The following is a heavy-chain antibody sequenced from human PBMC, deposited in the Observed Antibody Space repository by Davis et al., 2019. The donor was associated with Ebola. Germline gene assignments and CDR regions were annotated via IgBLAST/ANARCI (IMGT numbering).Heavy chain of an antibody. V-gene: IGHV3-30-3*01. CDR3: ARDIGYSNGWPDYYYYGMDV. Sequence: PGGSLRLSCAASGFTFSIYAMHWVRQAPGKGLEWVAVISYDGSTKYYVDSVKGRFTVSRDNSRNTLNLQMNSLRAEDTAVYYCARDIGYSNGWPDYYYYGMDVWGQGTTVTVTS. CDR1: GFTFSIYA. D-gene: IGHD6-19*01. CDR2: ISYDGSTK. J-gene: IGHJ6*02.